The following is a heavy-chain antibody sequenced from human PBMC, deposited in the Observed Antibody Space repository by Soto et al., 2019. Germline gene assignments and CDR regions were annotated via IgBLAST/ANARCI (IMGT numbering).Heavy chain of an antibody. J-gene: IGHJ6*02. CDR2: ISPYSGNT. CDR3: AMVDKCVTPTPQDV. V-gene: IGHV1-18*01. CDR1: GYIFVNYG. Sequence: QVQLVQSGDEVRKPGSSVKVSCKASGYIFVNYGIAWVRQTPEQGLEWMGWISPYSGNTHYPAKVQGRLTMTTDRETHTAYMALGSLTSDDTAVYYCAMVDKCVTPTPQDVWGQGTTVTVSS. D-gene: IGHD5-12*01.